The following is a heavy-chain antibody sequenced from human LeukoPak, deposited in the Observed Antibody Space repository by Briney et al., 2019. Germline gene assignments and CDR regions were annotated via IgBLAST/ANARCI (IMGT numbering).Heavy chain of an antibody. CDR2: IVPIFDTA. CDR1: GYTFTSYG. Sequence: SVKVSCKASGYTFTSYGISWVRQAPGQGLEWMGGIVPIFDTADYAQKFQGRLTITADDSTSTAYMELSSLRAEDTAVYYCARDLLGSHTSYSSGAWDYWGQGTLVTVSS. D-gene: IGHD3-9*01. V-gene: IGHV1-69*13. J-gene: IGHJ4*02. CDR3: ARDLLGSHTSYSSGAWDY.